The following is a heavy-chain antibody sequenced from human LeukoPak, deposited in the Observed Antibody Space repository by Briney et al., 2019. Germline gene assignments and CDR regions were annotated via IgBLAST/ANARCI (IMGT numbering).Heavy chain of an antibody. CDR2: ISGSGGRT. J-gene: IGHJ6*02. Sequence: GGSLRLSCAASGFTFSSYAMSWVRQAPGKGLEWVAAISGSGGRTYYADSVKGRFTISRDNSKNTLSLQMNSLRDEDTATYYCAKEVYCGRDCYNPGYGVDVWGQGTTVTVSS. V-gene: IGHV3-23*01. CDR1: GFTFSSYA. CDR3: AKEVYCGRDCYNPGYGVDV. D-gene: IGHD2-21*02.